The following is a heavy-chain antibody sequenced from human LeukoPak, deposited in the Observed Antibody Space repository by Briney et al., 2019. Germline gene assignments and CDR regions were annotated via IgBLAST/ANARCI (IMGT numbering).Heavy chain of an antibody. CDR2: ISCSGGST. D-gene: IGHD3-16*01. CDR3: ARESLITPNDN. J-gene: IGHJ4*02. CDR1: GFTFSSYA. Sequence: GGSLRLSCAASGFTFSSYAMSWLRQAPGKGLEGVSAISCSGGSTYYTDSGKGRFTISRDNTKNTLYLQMNSLRAEDTAVYYCARESLITPNDNWGQGTLVTVSS. V-gene: IGHV3-23*01.